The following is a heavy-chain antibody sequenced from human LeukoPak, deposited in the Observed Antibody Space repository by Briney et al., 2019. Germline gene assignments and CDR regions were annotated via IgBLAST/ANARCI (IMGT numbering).Heavy chain of an antibody. V-gene: IGHV4-59*01. CDR3: ARALRLWGGNSGIAFDV. J-gene: IGHJ3*01. D-gene: IGHD4-23*01. CDR1: GGSISSYY. Sequence: SETLSLTCTESGGSISSYYWSWIRQPPGKGLEWIGYIYNSGSTNYNHSLKSRVTISEDMSNNQFSLKLSSVTAADTAVYYCARALRLWGGNSGIAFDVWGQGTMVTVSS. CDR2: IYNSGST.